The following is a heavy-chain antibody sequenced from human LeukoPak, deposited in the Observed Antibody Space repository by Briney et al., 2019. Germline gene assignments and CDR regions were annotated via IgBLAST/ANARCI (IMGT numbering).Heavy chain of an antibody. V-gene: IGHV4-59*08. D-gene: IGHD5-18*01. J-gene: IGHJ4*02. CDR1: GGSISSYY. CDR3: ARHVGYSYGYPDY. CDR2: IYYSGST. Sequence: PSETLSLTCTVSGGSISSYYWSWIRQPPGKGLEWIGYIYYSGSTNYNPSLKSRVTISVDTSKNQFSLKLSSVTAADTAVYYCARHVGYSYGYPDYWGQGTLATVSS.